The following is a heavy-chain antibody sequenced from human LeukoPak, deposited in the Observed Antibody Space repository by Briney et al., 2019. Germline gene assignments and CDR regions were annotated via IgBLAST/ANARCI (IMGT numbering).Heavy chain of an antibody. J-gene: IGHJ6*03. V-gene: IGHV1-24*01. CDR2: SDPEDGET. D-gene: IGHD2-8*01. Sequence: ASVKVSCKVSGYTLTELSMHWVRQAPGKGLEWMGGSDPEDGETIYAQKFQGRVTMTEDTSTDIAYMELSSLRSEDTAVYYCATCMQYYYYMDVWGKGTTVTVSS. CDR1: GYTLTELS. CDR3: ATCMQYYYYMDV.